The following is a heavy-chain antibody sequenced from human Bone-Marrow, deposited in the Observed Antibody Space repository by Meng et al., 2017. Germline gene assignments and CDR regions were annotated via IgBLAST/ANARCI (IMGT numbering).Heavy chain of an antibody. D-gene: IGHD3-10*01. V-gene: IGHV4-34*01. CDR2: INHSGST. J-gene: IGHJ4*02. Sequence: QVQLQQWGAGLLKPSGPLSLTCAVYGGSFSGYYWSWIRQPPGKGLEWIGEINHSGSTNYNPSLKSRVTISVDTSKNQFSLKLSSVTAADTAVYYCARDPDYYGSGSWDWGQGTLVTVSS. CDR1: GGSFSGYY. CDR3: ARDPDYYGSGSWD.